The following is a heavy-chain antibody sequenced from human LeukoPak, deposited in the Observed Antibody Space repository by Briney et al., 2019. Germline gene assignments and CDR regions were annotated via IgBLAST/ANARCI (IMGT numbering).Heavy chain of an antibody. V-gene: IGHV3-23*01. Sequence: GGSLRLSCAASGFTFSSYAMSWVRQAPGKGLEWVSAISGSGGSTYYADSVKGRFTISRDNSKHTLYLQMNSLRAEDTAVYYCAKDQWGQQLEYYYYGMDVWGQGTTVTVSS. D-gene: IGHD6-13*01. CDR3: AKDQWGQQLEYYYYGMDV. J-gene: IGHJ6*02. CDR1: GFTFSSYA. CDR2: ISGSGGST.